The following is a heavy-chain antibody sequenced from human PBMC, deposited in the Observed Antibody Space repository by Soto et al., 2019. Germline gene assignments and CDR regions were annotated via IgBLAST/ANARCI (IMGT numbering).Heavy chain of an antibody. CDR1: GGTFSSYA. Sequence: QVQLVQSGAEVKKPGSSVKVSCKASGGTFSSYAISWVRQAPGQGLEWMGGIIPIFGTANYAQKFQGRVTTTADESTSTAYMELSSLRSEDTAVYYCARYPGYGPGSRDAFDIWGQGTMVTVSS. CDR2: IIPIFGTA. J-gene: IGHJ3*02. D-gene: IGHD3-10*01. V-gene: IGHV1-69*01. CDR3: ARYPGYGPGSRDAFDI.